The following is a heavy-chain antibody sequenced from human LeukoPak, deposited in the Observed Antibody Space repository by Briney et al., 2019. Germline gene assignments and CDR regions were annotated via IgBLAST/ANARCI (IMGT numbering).Heavy chain of an antibody. V-gene: IGHV3-7*01. J-gene: IGHJ4*02. CDR1: GFTFSKYA. D-gene: IGHD3-3*01. CDR2: IKQDGSEK. CDR3: ASPPLIFGVALPGY. Sequence: GGSLRLSCAASGFTFSKYAMSWVRQAPGKGLEWVANIKQDGSEKYYVDSVKGRFTISRDNAKNSLYLQMNSLRAEDTAVYYCASPPLIFGVALPGYWGQGILVTVSS.